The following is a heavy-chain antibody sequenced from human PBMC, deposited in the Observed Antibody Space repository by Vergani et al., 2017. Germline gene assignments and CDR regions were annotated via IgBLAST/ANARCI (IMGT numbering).Heavy chain of an antibody. V-gene: IGHV3-7*01. J-gene: IGHJ6*02. D-gene: IGHD3-3*01. CDR3: ARHEGDFWSGYYRGYYYYGMDV. CDR2: IKQDGSEK. Sequence: EVQLVESGGGLVQPGGSLRLSCAASGFTFSSYWMSWVRQAPGKGLEWVANIKQDGSEKYYVDSVKGRFTISRDNAKNSLYLQMNSLRAEDTAVYYCARHEGDFWSGYYRGYYYYGMDVWGQGTTVTVSS. CDR1: GFTFSSYW.